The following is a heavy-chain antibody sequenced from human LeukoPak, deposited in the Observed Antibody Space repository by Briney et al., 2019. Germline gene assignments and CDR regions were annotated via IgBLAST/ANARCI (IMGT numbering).Heavy chain of an antibody. J-gene: IGHJ4*02. Sequence: SETLSLTCTVSGGSISSYYWSWLRQPAGKGLEWIGRIYTSGSTNYNPSPKSRVTISVDTSKNQFSLKLSSVTAADTAVYYCARGLVSSGWYNYFDYWGQGTLVTVSS. CDR3: ARGLVSSGWYNYFDY. CDR2: IYTSGST. CDR1: GGSISSYY. V-gene: IGHV4-4*07. D-gene: IGHD6-19*01.